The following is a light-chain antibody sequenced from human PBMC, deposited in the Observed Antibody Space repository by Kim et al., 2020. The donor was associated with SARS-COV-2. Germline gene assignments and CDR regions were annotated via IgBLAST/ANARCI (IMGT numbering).Light chain of an antibody. CDR2: DVT. J-gene: IGLJ2*01. CDR3: TSYTSSSPYVL. Sequence: HSITISCTGTSSDIGGYNFVSWYQQHPGKAPKLMIYDVTNRPSGVSDRFSGSKSGNTASLTISGLHAEDEADYYCTSYTSSSPYVLFGGGTQLTVL. V-gene: IGLV2-14*03. CDR1: SSDIGGYNF.